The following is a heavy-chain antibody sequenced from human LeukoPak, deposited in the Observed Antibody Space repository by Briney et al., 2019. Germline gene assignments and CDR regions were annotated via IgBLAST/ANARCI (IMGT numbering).Heavy chain of an antibody. CDR2: IYYSGST. CDR3: ARGDTVTTGPFDY. CDR1: GGSISSYY. Sequence: SETLSLTCTVSGGSISSYYWSWIRQPPGKGLEWIGYIYYSGSTNYNPSLKSRVTISVGTSKDQFSLKLSSVTAADTAVYYCARGDTVTTGPFDYWGQGTLVTVSS. V-gene: IGHV4-59*01. D-gene: IGHD4-11*01. J-gene: IGHJ4*02.